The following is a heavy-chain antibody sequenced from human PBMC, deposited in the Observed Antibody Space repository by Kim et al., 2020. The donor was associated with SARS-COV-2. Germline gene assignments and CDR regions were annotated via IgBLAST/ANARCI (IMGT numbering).Heavy chain of an antibody. CDR1: GGSISSGGYS. D-gene: IGHD4-17*01. CDR2: IYHSGST. V-gene: IGHV4-30-2*01. Sequence: SETLSLTCAVSGGSISSGGYSWSWIRQPPGKGLEWIGYIYHSGSTYYNPSLKSRVTISVDRSKNQFSLKLSSVTAADTAVYYCARTWAETDYGDYRNWFDPWGQGTLVTVSS. J-gene: IGHJ5*02. CDR3: ARTWAETDYGDYRNWFDP.